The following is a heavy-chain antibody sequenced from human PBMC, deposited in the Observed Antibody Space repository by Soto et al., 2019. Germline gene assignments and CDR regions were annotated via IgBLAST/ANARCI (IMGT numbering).Heavy chain of an antibody. CDR2: IRNRANSYGT. CDR1: GFTFSDHY. D-gene: IGHD2-2*01. CDR3: VLVRLRASTRVFDF. J-gene: IGHJ4*02. Sequence: GGSLRLSCAASGFTFSDHYMDWVRQAPGKGLEWAGRIRNRANSYGTDYAAAVKGRFTISRDDSRNSLYLQMSSLRTEDTAVYYCVLVRLRASTRVFDFWGQGILVTVSS. V-gene: IGHV3-72*01.